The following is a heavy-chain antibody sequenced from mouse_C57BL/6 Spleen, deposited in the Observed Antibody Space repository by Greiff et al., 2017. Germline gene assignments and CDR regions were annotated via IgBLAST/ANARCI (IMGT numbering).Heavy chain of an antibody. Sequence: QVQLQQPGTELVKPGASVKLSCKASGYTFTSYWMHWVKQRPGQGLEWIGNISPSNGGTYYNEEFKSKATLTVDKSSSTAYMQLSSLTSEDAAVYYCAVYYYGSASLAYAMDDWGQGASVTASS. CDR1: GYTFTSYW. CDR2: ISPSNGGT. D-gene: IGHD1-1*01. V-gene: IGHV1-53*01. CDR3: AVYYYGSASLAYAMDD. J-gene: IGHJ4*01.